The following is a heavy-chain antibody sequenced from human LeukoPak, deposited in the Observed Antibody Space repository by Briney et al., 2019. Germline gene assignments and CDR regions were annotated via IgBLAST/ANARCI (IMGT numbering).Heavy chain of an antibody. V-gene: IGHV1-18*01. CDR2: ISAYNGNT. D-gene: IGHD6-6*01. CDR1: GYTFTNSG. J-gene: IGHJ6*02. CDR3: AKHSIWSIYGMDV. Sequence: ASVKVSCKTSGYTFTNSGFSWVRQAPGQGLEWMGWISAYNGNTNYAQNLQGRVTLTTDTSTSTAYMELRSLRSDDTAVYYCAKHSIWSIYGMDVWGQGTTVTVSS.